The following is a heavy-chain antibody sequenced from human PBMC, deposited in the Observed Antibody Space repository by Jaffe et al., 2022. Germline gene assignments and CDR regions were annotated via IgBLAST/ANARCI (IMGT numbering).Heavy chain of an antibody. CDR2: INHSGST. V-gene: IGHV4-34*01. D-gene: IGHD6-13*01. J-gene: IGHJ4*02. Sequence: QVQLQQWGAGLLKPSETLSLTCAVYGGSFSGYYWSWIRQPPGKGLEWIGEINHSGSTNYNPSLKSRVTISVDTSKNQFSLKLSSVTAADTAVYYCARGGRQQLVLGAGPVGSPLPFDYWGQGTLVTVSS. CDR1: GGSFSGYY. CDR3: ARGGRQQLVLGAGPVGSPLPFDY.